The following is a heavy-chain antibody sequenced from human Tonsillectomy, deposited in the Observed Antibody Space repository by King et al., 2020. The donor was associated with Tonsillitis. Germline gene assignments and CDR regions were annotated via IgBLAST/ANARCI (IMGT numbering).Heavy chain of an antibody. D-gene: IGHD3-3*01. Sequence: VQLLESGGGLVQPGGSLRLSCAASGFTFSTYAMIWARQAPGKGLEWVSSILGSGSNTYYTDSVKGRFTISRDNSRNTLYLQMNSLRAEDTAVYFCAKLRSGSYHLFDDWGQGTLVTVSS. CDR3: AKLRSGSYHLFDD. CDR2: ILGSGSNT. V-gene: IGHV3-23*01. J-gene: IGHJ4*02. CDR1: GFTFSTYA.